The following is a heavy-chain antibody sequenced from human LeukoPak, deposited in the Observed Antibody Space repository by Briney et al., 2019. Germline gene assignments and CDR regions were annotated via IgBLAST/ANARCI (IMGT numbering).Heavy chain of an antibody. V-gene: IGHV4-34*01. D-gene: IGHD6-19*01. J-gene: IGHJ2*01. CDR1: GGSFSGYY. CDR3: ARGLWLVCAIGL. Sequence: SETLSLTCAVYGGSFSGYYWSWIRQPPGKGLEWIGEINHSGSTNYNPSLKSRVTISVDTSKNQFSLKLSSVTAADTAVYYCARGLWLVCAIGLWGRGTLVTVSS. CDR2: INHSGST.